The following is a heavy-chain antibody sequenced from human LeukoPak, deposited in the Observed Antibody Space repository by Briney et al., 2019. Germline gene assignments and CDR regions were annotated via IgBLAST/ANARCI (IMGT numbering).Heavy chain of an antibody. CDR3: ARVLTGPAAFDI. Sequence: SETLSLTCTVSGGSISSYYWSWIRQPPGKGLEWIGYIYYSGSTNYNPSLKSRVTISVDTSKNQFPLKLSSVTAADTAVYYCARVLTGPAAFDIWGQGTMVTVSS. V-gene: IGHV4-59*01. CDR2: IYYSGST. CDR1: GGSISSYY. J-gene: IGHJ3*02. D-gene: IGHD3-16*01.